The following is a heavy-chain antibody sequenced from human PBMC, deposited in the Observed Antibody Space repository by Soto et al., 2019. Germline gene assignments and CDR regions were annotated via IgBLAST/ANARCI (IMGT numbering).Heavy chain of an antibody. V-gene: IGHV3-21*01. CDR2: IGRRSDI. J-gene: IGHJ6*02. D-gene: IGHD2-21*02. Sequence: KPGGSLRLSCEASGFSFSTYSMHWVRQAPGKGLEWVSSIGRRSDIYYADSVKGRFTISRDNAKNSVSLQMNSLGDEDTAVYYCAREETAWPLAYGLDVWGQGTTVTVSS. CDR3: AREETAWPLAYGLDV. CDR1: GFSFSTYS.